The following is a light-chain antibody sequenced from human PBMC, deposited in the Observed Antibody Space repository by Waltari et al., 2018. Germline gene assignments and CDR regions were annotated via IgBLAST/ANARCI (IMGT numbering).Light chain of an antibody. Sequence: QSALTQPASVSGSPGQSITISFTGTSSDIGAYKYVSLYQQYPDKDPKLIIYEVSTRPSGVANRFSGSKSGNTASLSISGLQAEDESDYYCSSVTSTNTLLFGGGTKLTVL. J-gene: IGLJ3*02. CDR3: SSVTSTNTLL. CDR1: SSDIGAYKY. V-gene: IGLV2-14*01. CDR2: EVS.